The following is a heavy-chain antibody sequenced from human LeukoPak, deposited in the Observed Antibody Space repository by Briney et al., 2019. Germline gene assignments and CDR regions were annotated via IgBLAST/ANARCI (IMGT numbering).Heavy chain of an antibody. CDR1: GYTFTSYY. V-gene: IGHV1-46*01. Sequence: GASVNVSCKASGYTFTSYYMHWVRQAPGQGLEWMGIINPSGGSTSYAQKFQGRVTMTRDTSTSTVYMELSSLRSEDTAVYYCARDQAPYYDFWSGYLSDAFDIWGQGTMVTVSS. D-gene: IGHD3-3*01. CDR2: INPSGGST. J-gene: IGHJ3*02. CDR3: ARDQAPYYDFWSGYLSDAFDI.